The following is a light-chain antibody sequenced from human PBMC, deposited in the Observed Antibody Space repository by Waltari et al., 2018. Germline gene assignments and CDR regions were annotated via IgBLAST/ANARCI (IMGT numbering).Light chain of an antibody. CDR2: DAS. CDR3: QQYYNWPLT. V-gene: IGKV3-15*01. J-gene: IGKJ3*01. Sequence: EIVMTQSPATLSVSPGEGVTISCRASRSVTNMLAWYQQKPGQAPRLLMYDASTRAAGIPARFSGSESGTEFTLTINSLQSEDFAVYFCQQYYNWPLTFGPGTKVDIK. CDR1: RSVTNM.